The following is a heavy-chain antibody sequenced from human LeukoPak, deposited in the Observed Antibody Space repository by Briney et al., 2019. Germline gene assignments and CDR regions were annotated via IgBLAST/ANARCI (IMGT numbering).Heavy chain of an antibody. V-gene: IGHV4-38-2*02. CDR1: GYSLSSGYY. D-gene: IGHD3-10*01. Sequence: SETLSLTCTVSGYSLSSGYYWGWIRQPPGKGLEWIGSVDHSGGTYYNPSLRSRVSISVDTSKNQFSLKLSSVTAADTAVYYCARGSTPPWDPWGQGTLVTVSS. CDR3: ARGSTPPWDP. J-gene: IGHJ5*02. CDR2: VDHSGGT.